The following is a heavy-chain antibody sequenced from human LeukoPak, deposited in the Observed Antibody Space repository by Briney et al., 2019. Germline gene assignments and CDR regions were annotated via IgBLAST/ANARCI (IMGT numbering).Heavy chain of an antibody. V-gene: IGHV4-59*08. CDR3: ASASGHYDILTGYSAFDI. D-gene: IGHD3-9*01. Sequence: SETLSLTCTVSGGSISSYYWSWIRQPPGKGLEWIGYIYYSGSTYYNPSLKSRVTISVDTSKNQFSLKLSSVTAADTAVYYCASASGHYDILTGYSAFDIWGQGTMVTVSS. CDR2: IYYSGST. CDR1: GGSISSYY. J-gene: IGHJ3*02.